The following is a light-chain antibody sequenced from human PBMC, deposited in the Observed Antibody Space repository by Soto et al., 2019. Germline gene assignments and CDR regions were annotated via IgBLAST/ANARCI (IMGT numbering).Light chain of an antibody. CDR3: QQYGSSPRT. Sequence: EIVLTQSPGTLSLSPGERATLSRRASQSVTSSYLAWYQQKPGQAPRLLIYGASNRATGIPDRFSGGGSGTDFTLTISRLEPEDFAVYYCQQYGSSPRTFGQGTKVEIK. CDR1: QSVTSSY. V-gene: IGKV3-20*01. CDR2: GAS. J-gene: IGKJ1*01.